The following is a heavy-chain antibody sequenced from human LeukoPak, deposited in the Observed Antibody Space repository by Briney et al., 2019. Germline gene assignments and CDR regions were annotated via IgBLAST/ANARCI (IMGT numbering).Heavy chain of an antibody. D-gene: IGHD3-9*01. CDR2: ISAYNGNT. CDR1: GYTFTSYG. V-gene: IGHV1-18*01. J-gene: IGHJ4*02. CDR3: ARGRGRYRDSYYFDY. Sequence: ASVKVTCKASGYTFTSYGISWVRQAPGQGLEWMGWISAYNGNTNYAQKLQGRVTMTTDTYTSTAYMELRSLRSDDTAVYYCARGRGRYRDSYYFDYWGQGTLVTVSS.